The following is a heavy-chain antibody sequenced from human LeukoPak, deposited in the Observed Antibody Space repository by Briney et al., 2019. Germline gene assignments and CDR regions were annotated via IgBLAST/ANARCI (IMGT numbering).Heavy chain of an antibody. J-gene: IGHJ4*02. CDR3: AKNRMSSLRYFDWSLDY. V-gene: IGHV3-30*18. CDR1: GFTFSSYG. Sequence: GGSLRLSCAASGFTFSSYGMHCVRQAPGKGLEWVAVISYDGSNKYYADSVKGRFTISRDNSKNTLYLQMNSLRAEDTAVYYCAKNRMSSLRYFDWSLDYWGQGTLVTVSS. D-gene: IGHD3-9*01. CDR2: ISYDGSNK.